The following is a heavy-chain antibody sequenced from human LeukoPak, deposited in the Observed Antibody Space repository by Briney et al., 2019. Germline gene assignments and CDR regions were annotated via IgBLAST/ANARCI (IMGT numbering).Heavy chain of an antibody. Sequence: GGSLRLSCAASGFTFSSYSMNWVRQAPGKGLEWVSSISSSSSYIYYADSVKGRFTISRDNSKNTLYLQMNSLRAEDTAVYYCAKDGGEYYDILTGYYPRLYYMDVWGKGTTVTISS. CDR1: GFTFSSYS. V-gene: IGHV3-21*04. D-gene: IGHD3-9*01. CDR3: AKDGGEYYDILTGYYPRLYYMDV. CDR2: ISSSSSYI. J-gene: IGHJ6*03.